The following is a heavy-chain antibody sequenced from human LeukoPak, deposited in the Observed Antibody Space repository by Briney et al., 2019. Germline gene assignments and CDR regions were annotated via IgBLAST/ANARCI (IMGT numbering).Heavy chain of an antibody. CDR1: GFTVSSNY. CDR3: TTHHRYGSSFEY. D-gene: IGHD4-17*01. J-gene: IGHJ4*02. V-gene: IGHV3-15*01. CDR2: IKSKTDGGTI. Sequence: GGSLRLSCAASGFTVSSNYMSWVRQAPGKGLEWVGRIKSKTDGGTIDYAAPVKGRFTISRDDSKNTLYLQMNSLKTEDTAMYYCTTHHRYGSSFEYWGQGTLVTVSS.